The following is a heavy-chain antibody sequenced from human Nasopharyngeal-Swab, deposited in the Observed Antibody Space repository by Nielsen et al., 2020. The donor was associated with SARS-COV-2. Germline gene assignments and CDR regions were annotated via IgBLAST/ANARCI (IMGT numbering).Heavy chain of an antibody. CDR3: ARDLRVWYSSSTLGP. CDR1: GFTFSSYW. V-gene: IGHV3-7*01. Sequence: GESLKISCAASGFTFSSYWMSWVRQAPGKGLEWVANIKQDGSEKYYVDSVKGRFTISRDNAKNSLYLQMNSLRAEDTAVYYCARDLRVWYSSSTLGPWGQGTLVTVSS. J-gene: IGHJ5*02. CDR2: IKQDGSEK. D-gene: IGHD6-6*01.